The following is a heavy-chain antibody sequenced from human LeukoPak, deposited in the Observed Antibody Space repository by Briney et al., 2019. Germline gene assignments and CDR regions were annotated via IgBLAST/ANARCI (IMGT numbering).Heavy chain of an antibody. CDR3: TRDRGFFDY. CDR1: GFSLSSQW. CDR2: IKEDGSQK. Sequence: GGSLRLSCAASGFSLSSQWMSWVRQAPGKGPEWVANIKEDGSQKSYVDSVKGRFTISKDNAKNSLYLQMNSLRAEDTAVYFCTRDRGFFDYWGQGTLVTVSS. V-gene: IGHV3-7*03. J-gene: IGHJ4*02. D-gene: IGHD3-10*01.